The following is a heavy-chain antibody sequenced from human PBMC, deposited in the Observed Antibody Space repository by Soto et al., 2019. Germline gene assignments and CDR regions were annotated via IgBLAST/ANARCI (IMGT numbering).Heavy chain of an antibody. CDR3: ARGEQWLLHYYYYGMDV. CDR1: GGSFSGYY. V-gene: IGHV4-34*01. Sequence: QVQLQQWGAGLLKPSETLSLTCAVYGGSFSGYYWSWIRQPPGKGLEWIGEINHSGSTNYNPSLKSRVTISVDTSKNQFSLKLSSVTAADTAVYYCARGEQWLLHYYYYGMDVWGQGTTVTVSS. J-gene: IGHJ6*02. CDR2: INHSGST. D-gene: IGHD6-19*01.